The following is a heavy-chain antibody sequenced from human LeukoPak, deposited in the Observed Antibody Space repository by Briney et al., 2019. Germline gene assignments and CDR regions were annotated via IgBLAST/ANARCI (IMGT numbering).Heavy chain of an antibody. CDR1: GLTVSSNY. CDR3: AKGGVAVGDYGMDV. J-gene: IGHJ6*02. D-gene: IGHD2-15*01. V-gene: IGHV3-53*01. CDR2: VYSGDNT. Sequence: PGGSLRLSCAASGLTVSSNYMSWVRQAPGKGLEWVSVVYSGDNTYYADSVKGRFTISRDNSKNTLYLQMNSLRVEDTAVYYCAKGGVAVGDYGMDVWGQGTTVTVSS.